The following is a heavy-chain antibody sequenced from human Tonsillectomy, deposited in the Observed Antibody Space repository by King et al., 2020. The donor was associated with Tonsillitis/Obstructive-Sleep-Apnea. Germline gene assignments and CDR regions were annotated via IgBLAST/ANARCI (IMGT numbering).Heavy chain of an antibody. J-gene: IGHJ3*02. CDR2: IRSSSSTI. D-gene: IGHD2-15*01. Sequence: VQLVESGGGLVQPGGSLRLSCAASGFTFSSSSMNWVRQAPGKGLEWVSYIRSSSSTIYFADSVKGRFTISRDNAKNSLCLQMNSLRDEDTAVYYCARSSIVSGAFDIWGQGTMVTVSS. CDR1: GFTFSSSS. CDR3: ARSSIVSGAFDI. V-gene: IGHV3-48*02.